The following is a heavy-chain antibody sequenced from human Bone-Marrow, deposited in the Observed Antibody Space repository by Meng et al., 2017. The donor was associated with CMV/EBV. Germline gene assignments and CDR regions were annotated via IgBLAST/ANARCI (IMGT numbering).Heavy chain of an antibody. CDR2: ISWDGGST. J-gene: IGHJ4*02. Sequence: GGSLRLSCAASGFTFDDYAMHWVRQAPGKGLEWVSLISWDGGSTYYADSVKGRFTIYRDNSKNSLYLQMKSLRAEDTALYYCAKEGDRSGFRGYFDYWGQGTLVTVSS. CDR3: AKEGDRSGFRGYFDY. CDR1: GFTFDDYA. V-gene: IGHV3-43D*03. D-gene: IGHD3-22*01.